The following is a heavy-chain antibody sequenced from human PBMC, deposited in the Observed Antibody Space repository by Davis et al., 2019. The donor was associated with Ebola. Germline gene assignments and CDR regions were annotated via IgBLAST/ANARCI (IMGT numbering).Heavy chain of an antibody. V-gene: IGHV3-33*01. CDR2: IWYDGSNK. CDR3: ARQRWLPRVRYYFDY. J-gene: IGHJ4*02. D-gene: IGHD6-19*01. CDR1: GFTFSSYG. Sequence: GGSLRLSCAASGFTFSSYGMHWVRQAPGKGLEWVAVIWYDGSNKYYADSVKGRFTISRDNAKNSLYLQMNSLRAEDTAVYYCARQRWLPRVRYYFDYWGQGTLVTISS.